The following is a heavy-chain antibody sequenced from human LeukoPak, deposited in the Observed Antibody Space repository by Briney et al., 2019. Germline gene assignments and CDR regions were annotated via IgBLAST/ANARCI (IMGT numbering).Heavy chain of an antibody. D-gene: IGHD3-9*01. CDR1: GCSISSYY. CDR2: IYYSGST. V-gene: IGHV4-59*12. J-gene: IGHJ4*02. Sequence: SETLSLTCTVSGCSISSYYWSWIRQPPGKGLEWIGYIYYSGSTNYNPSLKSRVTISVDSSKNQFSLKLSSVTAADTAVYYCARGAMYYDILTGYRGTIDYWGQGTLVTVSS. CDR3: ARGAMYYDILTGYRGTIDY.